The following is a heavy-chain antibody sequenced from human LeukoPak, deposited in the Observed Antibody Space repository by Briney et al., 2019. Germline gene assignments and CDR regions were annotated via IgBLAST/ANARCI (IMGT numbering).Heavy chain of an antibody. Sequence: GESLKFSCKGSGSSFTNYWIGWGRTMPGKGLGWRGIIYPGDSHTRYSPSLQGQVTISADKSISTAYLQWSSLKASDTAVYYCAKGLMDSSSSYFDYWGQGTLVTVSS. CDR2: IYPGDSHT. V-gene: IGHV5-51*01. CDR3: AKGLMDSSSSYFDY. D-gene: IGHD6-6*01. CDR1: GSSFTNYW. J-gene: IGHJ4*02.